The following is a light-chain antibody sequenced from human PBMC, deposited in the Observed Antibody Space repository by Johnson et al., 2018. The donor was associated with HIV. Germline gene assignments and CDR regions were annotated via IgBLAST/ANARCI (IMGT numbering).Light chain of an antibody. V-gene: IGLV1-51*01. CDR2: DNN. CDR3: GTCDSSLSAAGV. J-gene: IGLJ1*01. CDR1: SSNIGNND. Sequence: QSVLTQPPSVSAAPGQKVTISCSGSSSNIGNNDVSWYQQLPGTAPKLLIYDNNKRPSGIPDRFSGSKSGTSATLGITGLQTGDEADYYCGTCDSSLSAAGVFGTGTKVTVL.